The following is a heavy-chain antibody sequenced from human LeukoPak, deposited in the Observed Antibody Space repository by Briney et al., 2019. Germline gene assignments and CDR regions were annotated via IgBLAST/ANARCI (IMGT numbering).Heavy chain of an antibody. CDR3: AGVAGSPFDY. CDR1: GFTFSSYS. Sequence: GGSLRLSCAASGFTFSSYSMNWVRQAPGKGLEWVSSINSSSSYIYYAHTLKGRFTISRDNANNSLYLQMNSLTAEDTAVYYCAGVAGSPFDYWGQGTLVTVSS. V-gene: IGHV3-21*01. D-gene: IGHD1-26*01. CDR2: INSSSSYI. J-gene: IGHJ4*02.